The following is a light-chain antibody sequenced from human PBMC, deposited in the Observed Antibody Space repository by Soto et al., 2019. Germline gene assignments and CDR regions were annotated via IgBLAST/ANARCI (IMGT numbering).Light chain of an antibody. CDR2: AAS. V-gene: IGKV1-12*01. CDR1: QDISSW. Sequence: DIQMTQSPSSVSASVGDRVTITCRASQDISSWLAWYQQKPGEAPKLLIYAASSFQSGVPSRFGGSGSGTDFTLTITSLQPEDFATYYCQQTNTLPRTFGQGTRVEIK. CDR3: QQTNTLPRT. J-gene: IGKJ2*01.